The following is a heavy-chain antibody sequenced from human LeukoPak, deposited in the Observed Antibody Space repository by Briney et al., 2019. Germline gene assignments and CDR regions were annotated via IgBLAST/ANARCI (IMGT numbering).Heavy chain of an antibody. Sequence: QSSETLSLTCTVSGGSISSYYWSWIRQPPGKGLEWIGYIYYSGSTNYNPSLKGRVTISVDTSKNQFSLKLSSVTAADTAVYYCARESGLNSSGWPPDYWGQGTLVTVSS. V-gene: IGHV4-59*01. D-gene: IGHD6-19*01. J-gene: IGHJ4*02. CDR3: ARESGLNSSGWPPDY. CDR1: GGSISSYY. CDR2: IYYSGST.